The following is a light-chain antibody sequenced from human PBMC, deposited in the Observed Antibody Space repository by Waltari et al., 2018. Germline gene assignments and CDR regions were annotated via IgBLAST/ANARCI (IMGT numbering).Light chain of an antibody. CDR2: AAS. CDR3: QKSSSTPPWT. J-gene: IGKJ1*01. V-gene: IGKV1-39*01. Sequence: DIQMTQPPSSLSASVGDGVTITCRASESISIYLNWYQQKPGKAPKLLIYAASTLHSGVPSRFSGSGSGTEFTITISSLQPEDFATYYCQKSSSTPPWTFGQGTKVEIK. CDR1: ESISIY.